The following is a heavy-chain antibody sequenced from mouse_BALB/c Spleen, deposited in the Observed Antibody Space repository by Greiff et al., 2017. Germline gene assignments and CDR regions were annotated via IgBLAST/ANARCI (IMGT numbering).Heavy chain of an antibody. CDR1: GFTFSSYT. J-gene: IGHJ4*01. V-gene: IGHV5-6-4*01. CDR2: ISSGGSYT. Sequence: EVQGVESGGGLVKPGGSLKLSCAASGFTFSSYTMSWVRQTPEKRLEWVATISSGGSYTYYPDSVKGRFTISRDNAKNTLYLQMSSLKSEDTAMYYCTRDRGDYYGSSSWDYWGQGTSVTVSS. CDR3: TRDRGDYYGSSSWDY. D-gene: IGHD1-1*01.